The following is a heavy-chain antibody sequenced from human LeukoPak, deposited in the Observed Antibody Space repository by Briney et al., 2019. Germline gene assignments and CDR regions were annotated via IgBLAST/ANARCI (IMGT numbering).Heavy chain of an antibody. CDR2: IIPVLGTP. CDR3: ARGGGTSRYAVIYH. D-gene: IGHD5-12*01. CDR1: GGTFSNFA. Sequence: GASVKVSCKASGGTFSNFAFSWVRQAPGQGLEWMGRIIPVLGTPDYAQKFQGRVTITADKSTSTAYMEVNRLTSEDTAVYYCARGGGTSRYAVIYHWGQGTLLRVSS. J-gene: IGHJ4*02. V-gene: IGHV1-69*04.